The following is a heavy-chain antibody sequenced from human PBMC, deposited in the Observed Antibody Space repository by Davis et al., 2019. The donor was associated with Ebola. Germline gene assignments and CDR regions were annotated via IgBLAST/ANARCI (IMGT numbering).Heavy chain of an antibody. Sequence: AASVKVSCKASGGTFSSYAISWVRQAPGQGLEWMGGIIPIFGTANYAQKFQGRVTITADKSTSTAYMELSSLRSEDTAVYYCTLDIVATMGYWGQGTLVTVSS. J-gene: IGHJ4*02. CDR1: GGTFSSYA. CDR2: IIPIFGTA. CDR3: TLDIVATMGY. D-gene: IGHD5-12*01. V-gene: IGHV1-69*06.